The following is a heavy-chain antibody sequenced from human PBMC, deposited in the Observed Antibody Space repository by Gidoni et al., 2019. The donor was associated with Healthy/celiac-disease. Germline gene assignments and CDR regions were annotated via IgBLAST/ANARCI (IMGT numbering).Heavy chain of an antibody. V-gene: IGHV3-7*01. CDR2: IKQDGSEK. D-gene: IGHD3-3*01. Sequence: EVQLVESGGGLVQPGGSLRLSCAASGFTFSSSWMSWVRQAPGKGLEWVANIKQDGSEKYYVDSVKGRFTISRDNAKNSLYLQMNSLRAEDTAVYYCARERYYDFWSGYQPMGEDGMDVWGQGTTVTVSS. J-gene: IGHJ6*02. CDR3: ARERYYDFWSGYQPMGEDGMDV. CDR1: GFTFSSSW.